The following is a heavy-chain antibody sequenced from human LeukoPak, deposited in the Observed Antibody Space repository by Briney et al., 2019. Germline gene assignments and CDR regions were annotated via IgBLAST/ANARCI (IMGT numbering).Heavy chain of an antibody. CDR2: IYYSGIT. D-gene: IGHD6-19*01. Sequence: PSETLSLTCTVSGGSISSNSYYWGWIRQPPGKGLEWIGSIYYSGITYYNPSLKSRVTISVDTSKNQFSLKLSSVTAADTAVYYCARDLEYSSGWYFYWGQGTLVTVSS. V-gene: IGHV4-39*02. CDR1: GGSISSNSYY. CDR3: ARDLEYSSGWYFY. J-gene: IGHJ4*02.